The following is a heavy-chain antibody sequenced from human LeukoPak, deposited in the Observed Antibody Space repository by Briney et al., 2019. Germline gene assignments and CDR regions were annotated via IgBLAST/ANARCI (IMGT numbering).Heavy chain of an antibody. Sequence: SETLSLTCTVSGGSMNDYYWNWIRQPPGKGLEWIAYIYYSGSTDHNPSLKSRVTISVDTSKNQLSLKLSSVTAADTAVYYCARAGTSIPFDIWGQGTMVTVSS. V-gene: IGHV4-59*08. J-gene: IGHJ3*02. CDR2: IYYSGST. CDR1: GGSMNDYY. D-gene: IGHD1-1*01. CDR3: ARAGTSIPFDI.